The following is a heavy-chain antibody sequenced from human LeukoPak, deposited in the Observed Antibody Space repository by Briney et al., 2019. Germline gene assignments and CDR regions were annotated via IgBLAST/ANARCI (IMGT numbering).Heavy chain of an antibody. CDR1: GFTFSVSV. CDR3: ARDLSGGGLDY. D-gene: IGHD3-10*01. J-gene: IGHJ4*02. CDR2: ISSNGGST. V-gene: IGHV3-64*01. Sequence: GGSLRLSCAASGFTFSVSVMHWVRQAPGKGLEYVSVISSNGGSTSYANSVKGRFTISRDNSKNTLYLQMGGLRAEDMAVYYCARDLSGGGLDYWGRGTLVTVSS.